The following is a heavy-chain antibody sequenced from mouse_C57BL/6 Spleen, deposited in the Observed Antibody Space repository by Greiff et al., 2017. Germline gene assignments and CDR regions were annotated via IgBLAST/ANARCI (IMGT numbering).Heavy chain of an antibody. D-gene: IGHD2-14*01. CDR1: GYTFTSYW. Sequence: VQLQQPGAELVRPGSSVKLSCKASGYTFTSYWMHWVKQRPIQGLEWIGNIDPSDSETNYNQKFKDKATLTVDKSSSTAYMQLSSLTSEDSAVYYCAVGTGARCLDYWGQGTTLTVSS. CDR2: IDPSDSET. J-gene: IGHJ2*01. CDR3: AVGTGARCLDY. V-gene: IGHV1-52*01.